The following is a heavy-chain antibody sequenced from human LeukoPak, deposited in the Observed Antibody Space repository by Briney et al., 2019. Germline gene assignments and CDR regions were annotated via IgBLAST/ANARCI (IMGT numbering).Heavy chain of an antibody. CDR3: ARRRGAFDI. CDR1: GGSISSGGYS. V-gene: IGHV4-30-2*01. Sequence: SQTLSLTCAVSGGSISSGGYSWSWIRQPPGKGLEWIGCIYHSGSTYYNPSLKSRVTISVDRSKNQFSLKLSSVTAADTAVYYCARRRGAFDIWGQGTMVTVSS. CDR2: IYHSGST. J-gene: IGHJ3*02.